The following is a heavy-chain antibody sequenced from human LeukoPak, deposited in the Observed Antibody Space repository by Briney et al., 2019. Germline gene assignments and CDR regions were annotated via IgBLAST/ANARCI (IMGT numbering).Heavy chain of an antibody. J-gene: IGHJ4*02. Sequence: SETLSLTCAVSGYSISSGYYWGWIRQPPGKGLEWIGNIYHNGNTYYNPSLKSRVTISVDTSKNQFSLKLSSVTAADTAVYYCAGGATASYSFDYWGQGTLVTVSS. V-gene: IGHV4-38-2*01. CDR2: IYHNGNT. D-gene: IGHD1-26*01. CDR3: AGGATASYSFDY. CDR1: GYSISSGYY.